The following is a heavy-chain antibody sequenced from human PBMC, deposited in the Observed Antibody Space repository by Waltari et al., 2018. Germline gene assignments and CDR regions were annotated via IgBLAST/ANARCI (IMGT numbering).Heavy chain of an antibody. CDR3: ARGGYYWSFDL. Sequence: EVQLVESGGGLVQPGGSLRLSCAASGFSFSAYWMSWVRQAPGKGLEWVASIKQDGSERHHVDSVKGRFTISRYNAKNSLYLQMGSLRAEDTAVYYCARGGYYWSFDLWGRGTLVTVSS. D-gene: IGHD5-12*01. CDR2: IKQDGSER. V-gene: IGHV3-7*01. J-gene: IGHJ2*01. CDR1: GFSFSAYW.